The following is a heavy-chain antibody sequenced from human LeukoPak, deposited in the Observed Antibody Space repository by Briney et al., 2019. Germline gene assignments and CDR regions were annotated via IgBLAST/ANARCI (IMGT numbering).Heavy chain of an antibody. CDR1: GYTFTGYY. J-gene: IGHJ4*02. CDR3: ARERHYDILTGYYNPFDY. V-gene: IGHV1-2*02. CDR2: INPNSGGT. Sequence: ASVKVSCKASGYTFTGYYMHWVRQAPGQGLEWMGWINPNSGGTNYAQKFQGRVTMTRDTSISTAYMELSRLRSDDTAVFYCARERHYDILTGYYNPFDYWGQGTLVTVSS. D-gene: IGHD3-9*01.